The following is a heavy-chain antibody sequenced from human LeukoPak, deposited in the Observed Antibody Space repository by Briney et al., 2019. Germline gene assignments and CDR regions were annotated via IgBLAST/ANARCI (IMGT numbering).Heavy chain of an antibody. CDR3: TKDLNHDSSG. V-gene: IGHV3-7*01. Sequence: PGGSLTLSCAASGFGFSDYWMTWVPQAPGRALECVANIKTDGSAKYYPDSVKGRFTVSRDNAKNSLYLQMNNMRVEDTAIYYCTKDLNHDSSGWGQGTLVTVSS. CDR2: IKTDGSAK. CDR1: GFGFSDYW. J-gene: IGHJ4*02. D-gene: IGHD3-22*01.